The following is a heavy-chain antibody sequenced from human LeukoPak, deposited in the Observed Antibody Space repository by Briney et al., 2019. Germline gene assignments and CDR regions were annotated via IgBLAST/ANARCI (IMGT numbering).Heavy chain of an antibody. CDR3: ERVREQLGSNPFDY. D-gene: IGHD6-13*01. J-gene: IGHJ4*02. CDR2: ISYDGSNK. CDR1: GFTFSSYA. Sequence: PGGSLRLSCAASGFTFSSYAMHWVRQAPGKGLEWVAVISYDGSNKYYADSVKGRFAISRDNSKNTLYLQMDSLRAEDTAVYYCERVREQLGSNPFDYWGQGTLVTVSS. V-gene: IGHV3-30*09.